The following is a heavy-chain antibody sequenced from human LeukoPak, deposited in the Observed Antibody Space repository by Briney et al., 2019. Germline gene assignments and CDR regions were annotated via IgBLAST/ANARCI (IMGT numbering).Heavy chain of an antibody. CDR3: VKGGLEMATDPAGFFDS. Sequence: PGRSLRLSCVASGFVFNKFALSWLRHAPGQGLEWVSTVSGDGDTKDSADSVRGRFTFSRDNSQNTFYLQVRSARVEGTAIYYCVKGGLEMATDPAGFFDSWGQGTLVTVSS. CDR2: VSGDGDTK. D-gene: IGHD5-24*01. CDR1: GFVFNKFA. J-gene: IGHJ4*02. V-gene: IGHV3-23*01.